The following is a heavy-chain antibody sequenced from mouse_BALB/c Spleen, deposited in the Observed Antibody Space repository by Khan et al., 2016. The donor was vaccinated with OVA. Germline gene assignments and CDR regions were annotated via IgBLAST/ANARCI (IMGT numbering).Heavy chain of an antibody. CDR2: IYPRSGNT. D-gene: IGHD1-2*01. Sequence: QVQLKQSGAELARPGASVKLSCKASGYTFTDYYINWVKQRTGQGLEWIGEIYPRSGNTYYNEKFKGKATLTADKSSSIAYMQLSSLTSAASAVYFCARRNYFGYTLAYWGQGTLVTVSA. CDR1: GYTFTDYY. CDR3: ARRNYFGYTLAY. V-gene: IGHV1-77*01. J-gene: IGHJ3*01.